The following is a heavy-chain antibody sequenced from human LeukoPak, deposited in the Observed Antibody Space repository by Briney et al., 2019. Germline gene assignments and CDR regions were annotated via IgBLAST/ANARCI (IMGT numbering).Heavy chain of an antibody. D-gene: IGHD3-10*01. Sequence: SETLCLTCTVSGGSISSSRYYWAWIRQPPGKGLEWIGSVFYTGTTAYNPSLNSRVTISIYTSKNQFSLNLGSVTAADSAFYYCAKSGSGAYWGQGTLATVSS. CDR3: AKSGSGAY. CDR2: VFYTGTT. CDR1: GGSISSSRYY. V-gene: IGHV4-39*01. J-gene: IGHJ4*01.